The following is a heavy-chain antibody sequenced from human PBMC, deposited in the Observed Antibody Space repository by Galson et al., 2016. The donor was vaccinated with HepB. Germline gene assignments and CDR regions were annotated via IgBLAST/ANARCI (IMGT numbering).Heavy chain of an antibody. Sequence: SVKVSCKASGNTFSNYTLHWVRQAPGHRPEWMGWINTGNSNTKYSQKFQGRLTFTRDTSASTTYMELSSLSSEDTAVFYCAFLRFRGIRYYTTMDVWGQGTTVTGSS. CDR2: INTGNSNT. J-gene: IGHJ6*02. V-gene: IGHV1-3*04. CDR1: GNTFSNYT. CDR3: AFLRFRGIRYYTTMDV. D-gene: IGHD3-16*01.